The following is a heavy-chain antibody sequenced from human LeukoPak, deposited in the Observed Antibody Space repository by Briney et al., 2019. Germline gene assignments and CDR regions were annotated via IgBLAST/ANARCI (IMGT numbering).Heavy chain of an antibody. J-gene: IGHJ4*02. V-gene: IGHV3-53*01. CDR2: IYSDGST. D-gene: IGHD6-13*01. CDR1: GLTVSSNC. CDR3: ARGGGYSSPSYDY. Sequence: GGSLRLSCAASGLTVSSNCVTWVRQVPGKGLEWVSVIYSDGSTYYADSVKGRFTISRDNSKNTLYLQMNSLRAEAAAVYYCARGGGYSSPSYDYWGQGNLATVSS.